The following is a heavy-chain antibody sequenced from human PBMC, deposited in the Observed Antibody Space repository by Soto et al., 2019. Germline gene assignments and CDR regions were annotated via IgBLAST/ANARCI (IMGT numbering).Heavy chain of an antibody. J-gene: IGHJ4*02. V-gene: IGHV4-61*01. Sequence: PSETLSLTCAVSSFSISSGYYWGWVRQPPGKGLEWIGYIYYSGSTNYNPSLKSRVTISVDTSKNQFSLKLSSVTAADTAVYYCARTMVGARAGYFDYWGRGTLVTVSS. CDR3: ARTMVGARAGYFDY. CDR1: SFSISSGYY. D-gene: IGHD1-26*01. CDR2: IYYSGST.